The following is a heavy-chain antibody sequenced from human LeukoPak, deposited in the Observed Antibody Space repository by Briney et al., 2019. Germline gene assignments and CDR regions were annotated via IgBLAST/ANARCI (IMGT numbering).Heavy chain of an antibody. CDR2: INHSGST. J-gene: IGHJ4*02. Sequence: PSETLSLTCAVYGGSFSGYYWSWIRQPPGKGLEWIGEINHSGSTNYNPSLKSRVTISVDTSKNQFSLKLSSVTAADTAVYYCAREGLAYDYVWGSYRSRGDFDYWGQGTPVTVSS. CDR3: AREGLAYDYVWGSYRSRGDFDY. CDR1: GGSFSGYY. D-gene: IGHD3-16*02. V-gene: IGHV4-34*01.